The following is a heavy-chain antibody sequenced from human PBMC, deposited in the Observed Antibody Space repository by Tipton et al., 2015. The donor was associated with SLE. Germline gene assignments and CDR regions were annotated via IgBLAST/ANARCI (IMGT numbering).Heavy chain of an antibody. Sequence: SLRLSCAASGFPFKSYGMSWVRQAPGKGLEWVSSISSSSSYIYYADSVKGRFTISRDNAKNSLYLQMNSLRAEDTAVYYCARDLNSGSSVEAFDIWGQGTMVTVSS. CDR1: GFPFKSYG. CDR2: ISSSSSYI. D-gene: IGHD1-26*01. V-gene: IGHV3-21*03. J-gene: IGHJ3*02. CDR3: ARDLNSGSSVEAFDI.